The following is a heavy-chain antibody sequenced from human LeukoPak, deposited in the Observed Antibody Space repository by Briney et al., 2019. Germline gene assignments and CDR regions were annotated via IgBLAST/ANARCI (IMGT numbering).Heavy chain of an antibody. V-gene: IGHV4-39*07. CDR3: ARDMRGSELAFDY. J-gene: IGHJ4*02. Sequence: SETLSLTCIVSGDSINNYWWNWIRQPPGKGLEWIGTIYYSGSTYYNPSLKSRVTISVDTSKNQFSLKLSYVTAADTAVYYCARDMRGSELAFDYWGQGTLVTVSS. CDR2: IYYSGST. D-gene: IGHD3-10*01. CDR1: GDSINNYW.